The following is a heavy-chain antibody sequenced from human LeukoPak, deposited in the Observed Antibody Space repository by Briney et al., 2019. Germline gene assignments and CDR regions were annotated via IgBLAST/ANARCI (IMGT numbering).Heavy chain of an antibody. D-gene: IGHD3-22*01. CDR3: AREYYYDSSCYFY. Sequence: SETLSLTCAVYGGSFSGYYWSWIRQPPGKGLEWIGEINHSGSTNYNPSLKSRVTISVDTSKNQFSLKLSSVTAADTAVYYCAREYYYDSSCYFYWGQGTLVTVSS. CDR1: GGSFSGYY. J-gene: IGHJ4*02. CDR2: INHSGST. V-gene: IGHV4-34*01.